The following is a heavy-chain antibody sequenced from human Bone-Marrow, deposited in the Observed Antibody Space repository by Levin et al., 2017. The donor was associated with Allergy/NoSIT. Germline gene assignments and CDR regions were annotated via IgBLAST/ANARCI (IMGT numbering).Heavy chain of an antibody. D-gene: IGHD3-9*01. CDR1: GFTLRNYA. CDR2: ISYDGNKK. V-gene: IGHV3-30*04. CDR3: ARGAFWTLYDPLTGWRLKDAFDI. Sequence: GGSLRLSCTASGFTLRNYAMHWVRQAPGKGLEWMSIISYDGNKKYYADSVKGRFTISRDNSKNPFYLQMNDLRVDDTAIYYCARGAFWTLYDPLTGWRLKDAFDIWGQGTMVTVSS. J-gene: IGHJ3*02.